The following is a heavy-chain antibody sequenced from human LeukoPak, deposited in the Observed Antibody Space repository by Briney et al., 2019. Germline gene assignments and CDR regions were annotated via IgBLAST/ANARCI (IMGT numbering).Heavy chain of an antibody. Sequence: SETLSLTCSVSGGSISSSSYYWGWIRQPPGKGLEWIGTIYYSGSTYYNPSLKSRVSIAVDTSKNQFSLKLSSVTAADTTVYYCARHRPTDYGFWFDYWGQGALVIVSS. CDR3: ARHRPTDYGFWFDY. D-gene: IGHD3/OR15-3a*01. V-gene: IGHV4-39*01. CDR2: IYYSGST. CDR1: GGSISSSSYY. J-gene: IGHJ4*02.